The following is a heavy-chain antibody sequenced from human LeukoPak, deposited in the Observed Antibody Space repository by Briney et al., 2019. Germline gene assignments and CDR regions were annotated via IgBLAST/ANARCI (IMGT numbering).Heavy chain of an antibody. CDR3: AKEPTQYYDFWTGYRPFVDY. Sequence: GGSLRLSCVGSGFTFSTYGVQWVRQTPDKGLEWVAYIRYDGSNTYYADSVKGRFTVSRDNSKNTVYLQMHSLRRGDTAVYYCAKEPTQYYDFWTGYRPFVDYWGHGTLVTVSS. CDR2: IRYDGSNT. CDR1: GFTFSTYG. J-gene: IGHJ4*01. V-gene: IGHV3-30*02. D-gene: IGHD3-3*01.